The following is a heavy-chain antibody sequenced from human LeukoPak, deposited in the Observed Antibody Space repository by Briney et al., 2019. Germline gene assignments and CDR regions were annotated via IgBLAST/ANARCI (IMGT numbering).Heavy chain of an antibody. V-gene: IGHV3-30*02. CDR3: AKTGYYDILTGHYTNYFFYYYMDV. D-gene: IGHD3-9*01. CDR1: GFTFSSYT. J-gene: IGHJ6*03. CDR2: LRYDGSSE. Sequence: HPGGSLRLSCAASGFTFSSYTMNWVRQAPGKGLEWVAFLRYDGSSEYYADSVRGRFTISRDNSNNTLFLQMSTLRPEDTAVYYCAKTGYYDILTGHYTNYFFYYYMDVWGKGTTVTISS.